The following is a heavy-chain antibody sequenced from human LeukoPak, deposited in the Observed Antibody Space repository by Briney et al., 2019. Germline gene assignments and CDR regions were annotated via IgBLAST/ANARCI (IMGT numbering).Heavy chain of an antibody. CDR3: ARDHDKWFGEPKDAFDI. V-gene: IGHV4-30-4*08. Sequence: KSSETLSLTCTVSGGSISSGSYYWSWIRQPPGKGLEWIGYIYYSGSTYYNPSLKSRVTISVDTSKNQFSLKLSSVTAADTAVYYCARDHDKWFGEPKDAFDIWGQGTMVTVSS. J-gene: IGHJ3*02. CDR1: GGSISSGSYY. CDR2: IYYSGST. D-gene: IGHD3-10*01.